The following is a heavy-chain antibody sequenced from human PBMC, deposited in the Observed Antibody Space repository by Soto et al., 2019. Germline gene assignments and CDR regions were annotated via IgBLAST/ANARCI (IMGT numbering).Heavy chain of an antibody. J-gene: IGHJ3*02. CDR3: ARGDMVRGADDAFDI. D-gene: IGHD3-10*01. V-gene: IGHV1-69*06. Sequence: VASVKVSCKASGGTFSSYAISWVRQAPGQGLEWMGGIIPIFGTANYAQKFQGRVTITADKSTSTAYMELSSLRSEDTAVYYCARGDMVRGADDAFDIWGQGTMVTVSS. CDR1: GGTFSSYA. CDR2: IIPIFGTA.